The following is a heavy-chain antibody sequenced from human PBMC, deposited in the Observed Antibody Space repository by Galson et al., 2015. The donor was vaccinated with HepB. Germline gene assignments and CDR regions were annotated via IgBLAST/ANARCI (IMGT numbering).Heavy chain of an antibody. J-gene: IGHJ6*02. CDR3: ARASSFYFVLDV. D-gene: IGHD6-6*01. V-gene: IGHV3-21*01. CDR1: GFTFSSYT. CDR2: ISSSSSSI. Sequence: SLRLSCAASGFTFSSYTMNWVRQAPGKGLEWVAVISSSSSSIFYTDSVKGRFTLSRDNAKNSLYLQMNSLTAEDTAVYYCARASSFYFVLDVWGQGTTVTVSS.